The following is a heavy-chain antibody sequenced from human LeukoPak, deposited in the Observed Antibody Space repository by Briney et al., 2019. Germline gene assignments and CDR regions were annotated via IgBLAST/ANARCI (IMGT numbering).Heavy chain of an antibody. J-gene: IGHJ4*02. CDR1: GGSISSGGYY. V-gene: IGHV4-30-2*01. CDR2: IYHSGST. CDR3: AALVVAATAIDY. Sequence: SSETLSLTCTVSGGSISSGGYYWSWIRQPPGKGLEWIGYIYHSGSTNYNPSLKSRVTISVDKSKNQFSLKLSSVTAADTAVYYCAALVVAATAIDYWGQGTLVTVSS. D-gene: IGHD2-15*01.